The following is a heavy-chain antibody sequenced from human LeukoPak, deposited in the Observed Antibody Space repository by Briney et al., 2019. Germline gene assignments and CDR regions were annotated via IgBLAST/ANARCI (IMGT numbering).Heavy chain of an antibody. V-gene: IGHV3-23*01. Sequence: GGSLRLSCAASGFTFSSYAMSWVRQAPGKGLEWISAISNSGGSTYYADSVEGRFTISRDNSKNTLYLQANSLRADDTAVYYCAKDPILGYCSGANCYVYWGQGTLVTVSS. CDR3: AKDPILGYCSGANCYVY. D-gene: IGHD2-15*01. J-gene: IGHJ4*02. CDR1: GFTFSSYA. CDR2: ISNSGGST.